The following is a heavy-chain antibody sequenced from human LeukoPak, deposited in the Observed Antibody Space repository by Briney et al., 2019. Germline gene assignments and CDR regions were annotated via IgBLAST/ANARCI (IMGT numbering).Heavy chain of an antibody. CDR2: ISWNSDTI. J-gene: IGHJ4*02. CDR3: ATNGGGDSGYGNFDY. V-gene: IGHV3-9*01. Sequence: GGSLRLSCAVSGFTFDDYAMHWVRLVPGKGLEWVSGISWNSDTIGYGDSVKGRFTISRDNAKDSLYLQMNSLRPEDTALYYCATNGGGDSGYGNFDYWGQGTLVTVSS. D-gene: IGHD5-12*01. CDR1: GFTFDDYA.